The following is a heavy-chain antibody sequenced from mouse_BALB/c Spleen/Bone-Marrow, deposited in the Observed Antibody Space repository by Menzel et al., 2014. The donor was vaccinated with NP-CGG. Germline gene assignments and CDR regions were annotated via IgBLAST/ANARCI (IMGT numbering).Heavy chain of an antibody. CDR1: GFNIKDTY. CDR2: IDPANGNT. Sequence: VQLQQSGAELVKPGASVKLSCTASGFNIKDTYMHWVKQRPEQGLEWIGRIDPANGNTKYDPKFQGKATITADTSSNTAYLQLSSLTSGDTAVYYCARYYYGSSYAMDYWGQGTSVTVSS. CDR3: ARYYYGSSYAMDY. D-gene: IGHD1-1*01. J-gene: IGHJ4*01. V-gene: IGHV14-3*02.